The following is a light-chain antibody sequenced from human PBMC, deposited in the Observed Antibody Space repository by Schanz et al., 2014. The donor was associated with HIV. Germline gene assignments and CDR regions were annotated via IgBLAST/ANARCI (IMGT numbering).Light chain of an antibody. J-gene: IGLJ3*02. CDR2: EVT. CDR1: RSDVGGYDN. V-gene: IGLV2-8*01. CDR3: QTYDSSLSGSV. Sequence: QSVLTQPPSASGSPGQSVTISCTGTRSDVGGYDNVSWYQQHPDKAPKLMIYEVTRRPSGVPDRFSGSKSGNTASLAITGLQAEDEADYYCQTYDSSLSGSVLGGGTKLTVL.